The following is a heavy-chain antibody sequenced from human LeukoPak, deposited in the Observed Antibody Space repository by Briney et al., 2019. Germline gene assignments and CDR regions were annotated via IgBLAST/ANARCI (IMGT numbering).Heavy chain of an antibody. CDR1: GFTFSTYA. Sequence: GGSLRLSCAASGFTFSTYAMTWVRQAPGKGLEWPSAISDSGGNTYYAESVKGRFTISRDNSKNTVYLQINSLRAEDTAVYYCARESTYIWGQGTMVTVSS. CDR3: ARESTYI. CDR2: ISDSGGNT. V-gene: IGHV3-23*01. J-gene: IGHJ3*02.